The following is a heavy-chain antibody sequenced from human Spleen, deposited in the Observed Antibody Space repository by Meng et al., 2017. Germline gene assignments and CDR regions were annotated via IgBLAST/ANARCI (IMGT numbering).Heavy chain of an antibody. CDR2: INRYSGNT. Sequence: QCQLVQSGAGVKKPGASVKVSCNASRYTLTSDGFSWVRQAPGQGLEWMGWINRYSGNTDYAQKFQGRVTMTTDTSTSTAYMELTSLRSDDTAVYYCATRGNPYLNCWGQGTLVTVSS. J-gene: IGHJ4*02. CDR1: RYTLTSDG. CDR3: ATRGNPYLNC. V-gene: IGHV1-18*01.